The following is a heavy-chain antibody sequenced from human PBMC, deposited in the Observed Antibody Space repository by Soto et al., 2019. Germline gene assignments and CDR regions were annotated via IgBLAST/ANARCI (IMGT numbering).Heavy chain of an antibody. J-gene: IGHJ3*02. CDR3: ARDNYYGSGSYANDAFDI. Sequence: SVKVSCKASGGTFRSYAISWVRQAPGQGLEWMGGIIPIFGTANYAQKFQGRVTITADESTSTAYMELSSLRSEDTAVYYCARDNYYGSGSYANDAFDIWGQGTMVTVSS. CDR1: GGTFRSYA. V-gene: IGHV1-69*13. D-gene: IGHD3-10*01. CDR2: IIPIFGTA.